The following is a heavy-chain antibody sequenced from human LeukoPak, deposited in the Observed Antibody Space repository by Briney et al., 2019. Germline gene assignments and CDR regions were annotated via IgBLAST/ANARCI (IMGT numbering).Heavy chain of an antibody. CDR2: IKQDGSEK. J-gene: IGHJ6*02. Sequence: GGSLRLSCVGSGFTFSNYWMTWVRQAPGKGLEWVANIKQDGSEKYYGDSVKGRFTISRDNAKNSLYLQMNSLRVEDTAVYYCPRSPLYGMDVWGQGNTVTVAS. CDR3: PRSPLYGMDV. CDR1: GFTFSNYW. V-gene: IGHV3-7*01.